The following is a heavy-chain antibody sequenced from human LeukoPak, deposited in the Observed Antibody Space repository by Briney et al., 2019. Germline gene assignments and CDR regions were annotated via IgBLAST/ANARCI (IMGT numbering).Heavy chain of an antibody. V-gene: IGHV3-33*06. CDR2: IWHDGSNK. D-gene: IGHD2-2*01. J-gene: IGHJ6*02. CDR3: AKEIEYCSSTSCYYYYGMDV. CDR1: GFTFSSYG. Sequence: PGGSLRLSCAASGFTFSSYGMHWVRQAPGKGLEWVAVIWHDGSNKYYAASVKGRFTISRDNSKNTLYLQMNSLRAEDTAVYYCAKEIEYCSSTSCYYYYGMDVWGQGTTVTVSS.